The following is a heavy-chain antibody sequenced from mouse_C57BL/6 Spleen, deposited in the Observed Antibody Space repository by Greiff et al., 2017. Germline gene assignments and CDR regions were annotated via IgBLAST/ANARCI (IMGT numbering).Heavy chain of an antibody. Sequence: VQLQQSGAELVRPGTSVKVSCKASGYAFTNYLIEWVKQRPGQGLEWIGVLNPGSGGTNYNEKFKGKATLTADKSSSTAYMQLSSLTSEDSAVYFCAKADYGDYAMDYWGQGTSVTVSS. J-gene: IGHJ4*01. CDR1: GYAFTNYL. CDR3: AKADYGDYAMDY. V-gene: IGHV1-54*01. D-gene: IGHD2-4*01. CDR2: LNPGSGGT.